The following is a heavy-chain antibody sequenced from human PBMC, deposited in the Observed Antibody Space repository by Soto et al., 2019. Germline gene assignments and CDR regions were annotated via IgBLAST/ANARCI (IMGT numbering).Heavy chain of an antibody. Sequence: GGSLRLSCAASGFTFSLYEMNWVRQAPGKGLEWISYISSSGSTIYYADSVKGRFTISRDNAKNSLFLQMSSLRAEDTAVYFCARDAYADQYYYYAMDVWGQGTTVTVSS. CDR1: GFTFSLYE. J-gene: IGHJ6*02. CDR2: ISSSGSTI. CDR3: ARDAYADQYYYYAMDV. V-gene: IGHV3-48*03.